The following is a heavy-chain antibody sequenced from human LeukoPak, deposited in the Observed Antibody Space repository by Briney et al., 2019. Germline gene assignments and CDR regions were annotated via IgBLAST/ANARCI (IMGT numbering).Heavy chain of an antibody. CDR2: ISYDGSNK. Sequence: GGSLRLSCAASGFTFSSYGMHWVRQAPGKGLEWVAVISYDGSNKYYADSVKGRFTISRDNSKNTLYLQMNSLRAEDTAVYYCADGGYSYGPYFDYWGQGTLVTVSS. CDR3: ADGGYSYGPYFDY. D-gene: IGHD5-18*01. J-gene: IGHJ4*02. CDR1: GFTFSSYG. V-gene: IGHV3-30*03.